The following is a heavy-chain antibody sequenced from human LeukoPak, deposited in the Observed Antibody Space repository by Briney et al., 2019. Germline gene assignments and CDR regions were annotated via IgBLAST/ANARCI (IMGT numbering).Heavy chain of an antibody. Sequence: ASVKVSCKASGYTFTGYYMHWVRQAPGQGLEWMGWINPNSGGTNYAQKFQGRVTMTRDTSVSTAYMELSRLRSDDTAVYYCAREDTGDRDYFDYWGQGTLVTVSS. V-gene: IGHV1-2*02. CDR1: GYTFTGYY. CDR2: INPNSGGT. D-gene: IGHD7-27*01. J-gene: IGHJ4*02. CDR3: AREDTGDRDYFDY.